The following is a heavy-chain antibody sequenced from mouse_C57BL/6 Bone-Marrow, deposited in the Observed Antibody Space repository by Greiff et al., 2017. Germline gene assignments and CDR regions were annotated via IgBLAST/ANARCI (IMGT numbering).Heavy chain of an antibody. CDR2: IYSGDGDT. CDR3: ARGGLLRR. CDR1: GYAFSSSW. Sequence: VQLKQSGPELVKPGASVKISCKASGYAFSSSWMNWVKQRPGKGLEWIGRIYSGDGDTNYNGKFKGKATLTADKSSSTAYMQLSSLTSEDSAVYFCARGGLLRRWGQGTTLTVSS. D-gene: IGHD1-2*01. V-gene: IGHV1-82*01. J-gene: IGHJ2*01.